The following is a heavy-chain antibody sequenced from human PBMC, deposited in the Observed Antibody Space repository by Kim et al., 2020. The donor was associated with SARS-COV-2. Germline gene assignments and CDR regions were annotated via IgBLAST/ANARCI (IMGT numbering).Heavy chain of an antibody. Sequence: TNYSPSFQGHVTISADKSISTAYLQWSSLKASDTAMYYCARRIAAALDYWGQGTLVTVSS. D-gene: IGHD6-13*01. CDR2: T. J-gene: IGHJ4*02. CDR3: ARRIAAALDY. V-gene: IGHV5-10-1*01.